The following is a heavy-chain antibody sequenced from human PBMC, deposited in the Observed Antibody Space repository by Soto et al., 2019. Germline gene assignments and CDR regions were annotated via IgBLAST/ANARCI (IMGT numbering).Heavy chain of an antibody. CDR3: ATYSTMGGGIRLGWLSPTHYGMDV. D-gene: IGHD3-16*02. J-gene: IGHJ6*02. V-gene: IGHV1-24*01. CDR1: GYTLTELS. CDR2: FDPEDGET. Sequence: GASVKVSCKVSGYTLTELSMHWVRQAPGKGLEWMGGFDPEDGETIYAQKFQGRVTMTEDTSTDTAYMELSSLRSEDTAVYYCATYSTMGGGIRLGWLSPTHYGMDVWGQGTTVTVSS.